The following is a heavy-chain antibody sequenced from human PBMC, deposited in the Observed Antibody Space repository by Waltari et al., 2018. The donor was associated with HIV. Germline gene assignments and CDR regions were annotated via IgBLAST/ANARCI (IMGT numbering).Heavy chain of an antibody. CDR1: GGSISSSSYY. CDR2: IYYSGST. J-gene: IGHJ4*02. CDR3: ARDWGYGGTVDY. Sequence: QLQLQESGPGLVKPSETLSLTCTVSGGSISSSSYYWGWIRQPPGKGLEWIGSIYYSGSTYYNPSLKSRVTISVDTSKNQFSLKLSSVTAADTAVYYCARDWGYGGTVDYWGQGTLVTVSS. D-gene: IGHD2-15*01. V-gene: IGHV4-39*07.